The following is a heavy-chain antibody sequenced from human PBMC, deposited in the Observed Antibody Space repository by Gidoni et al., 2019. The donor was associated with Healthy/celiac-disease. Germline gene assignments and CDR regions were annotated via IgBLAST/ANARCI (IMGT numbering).Heavy chain of an antibody. CDR2: IYYSGST. J-gene: IGHJ3*02. CDR3: ARDQMAPGAFDI. V-gene: IGHV4-59*01. D-gene: IGHD2-8*01. Sequence: QVQLQESCPGLVKPSDTLSLTCTISGGSISSYYWSWIRQPPGKGLEWIGYIYYSGSTNYNPSLKSRVTISVDTSKNQFSLKLSSVTAADTAVYYCARDQMAPGAFDIWGQGTRVTVSS. CDR1: GGSISSYY.